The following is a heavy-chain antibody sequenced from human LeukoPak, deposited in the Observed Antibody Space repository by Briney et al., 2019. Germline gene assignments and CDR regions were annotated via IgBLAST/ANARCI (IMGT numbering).Heavy chain of an antibody. V-gene: IGHV3-23*01. D-gene: IGHD6-19*01. CDR1: GFTFSSYA. Sequence: GGSLRLSCAASGFTFSSYAMSWVRQAPGKGMEWVSAISGSGGSTYYADSVKGRFTISRDNSKNTLYLQMNSLRAEDTAVYYCAKDRGSSGWIFDYWGQGTLVTVSS. CDR2: ISGSGGST. CDR3: AKDRGSSGWIFDY. J-gene: IGHJ4*02.